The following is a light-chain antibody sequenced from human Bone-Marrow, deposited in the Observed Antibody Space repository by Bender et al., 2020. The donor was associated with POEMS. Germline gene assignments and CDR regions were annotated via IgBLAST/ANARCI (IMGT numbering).Light chain of an antibody. V-gene: IGLV1-44*01. Sequence: QSVLTQPPSASGTPGQRVTISCSGGSSNIGAHAVNWYQHLPGTAPKLLIYSSHRRPSEVPDRFSGSRSGTSASLAISGLQSEDEADYYCSSYAGSHNLVFGGGTRVTVL. CDR3: SSYAGSHNLV. CDR2: SSH. CDR1: SSNIGAHA. J-gene: IGLJ3*02.